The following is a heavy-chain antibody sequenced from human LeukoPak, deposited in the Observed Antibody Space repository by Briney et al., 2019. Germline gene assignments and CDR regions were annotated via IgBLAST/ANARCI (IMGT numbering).Heavy chain of an antibody. Sequence: SETLSLTCSVSGGSIGSYYWSWIRQPPGKGLEWIGHLSNSGSTNYNPSLKSRVTISVDTSKNQFSLKLSSVTAADTAVYYCARGVVVAASPDYFDYWGQGTLVTVSS. D-gene: IGHD2-15*01. CDR3: ARGVVVAASPDYFDY. CDR2: LSNSGST. CDR1: GGSIGSYY. J-gene: IGHJ4*02. V-gene: IGHV4-59*01.